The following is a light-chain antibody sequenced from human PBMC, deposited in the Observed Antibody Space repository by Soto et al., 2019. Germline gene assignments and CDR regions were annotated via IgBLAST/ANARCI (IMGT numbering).Light chain of an antibody. Sequence: QSALTQPASVSGSPGQSITISCTGTSSDVGGYNYVSWYHQHPGKAPKLMIYEVSNRPSGVSNRFSGSKSGNTASLTISGLQHEDEADYYCSSYTSSSTRVFGGGTQLTVL. CDR2: EVS. J-gene: IGLJ3*02. CDR1: SSDVGGYNY. CDR3: SSYTSSSTRV. V-gene: IGLV2-14*01.